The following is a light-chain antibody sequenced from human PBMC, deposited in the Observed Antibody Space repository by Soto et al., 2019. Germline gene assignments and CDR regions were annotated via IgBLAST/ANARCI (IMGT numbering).Light chain of an antibody. CDR1: QSVSSN. Sequence: EIVMTQSPATLSGSPGERATLSCRASQSVSSNLAWYQQKPGQAPRLHIYGASTRATGIPARFSGSGSGTEFTLTISSLQSEDFAVYYCQQYNNWPPWTFDQGTKVEIK. CDR2: GAS. V-gene: IGKV3-15*01. J-gene: IGKJ1*01. CDR3: QQYNNWPPWT.